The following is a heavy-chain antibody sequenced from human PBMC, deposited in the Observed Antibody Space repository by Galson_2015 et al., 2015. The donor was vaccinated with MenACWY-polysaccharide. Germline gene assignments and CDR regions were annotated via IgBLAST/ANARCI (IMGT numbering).Heavy chain of an antibody. V-gene: IGHV4-39*07. CDR3: AGFLPEYDSSEAPAAFDI. D-gene: IGHD3-22*01. CDR2: IYYSGST. J-gene: IGHJ3*02. Sequence: ETLSLTCTVSGGSISSRSYYWGWIRQPPGKGLEWIGSIYYSGSTYYNPSLKSRVTISVDTSKNQFSLKLSSVTAADTAVYYCAGFLPEYDSSEAPAAFDIWGQGTMVTVSS. CDR1: GGSISSRSYY.